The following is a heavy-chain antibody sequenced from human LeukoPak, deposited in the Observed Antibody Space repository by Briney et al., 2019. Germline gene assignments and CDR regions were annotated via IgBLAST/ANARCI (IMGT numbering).Heavy chain of an antibody. J-gene: IGHJ4*02. V-gene: IGHV4-34*01. D-gene: IGHD2-2*01. CDR1: GGSFSGYY. CDR3: ARAPGRPAAVFDY. CDR2: INHSGST. Sequence: PSETLCLTCAVYGGSFSGYYWSWIRQPPGKGLEWIGEINHSGSTNYSPSLKSRVTISLDTSKNQFSLKLSSVTAAVTAVYYCARAPGRPAAVFDYWGQGTLVTVSS.